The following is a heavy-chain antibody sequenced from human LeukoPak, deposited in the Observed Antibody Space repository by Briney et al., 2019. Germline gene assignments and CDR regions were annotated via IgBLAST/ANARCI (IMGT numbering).Heavy chain of an antibody. D-gene: IGHD5-12*01. J-gene: IGHJ5*02. CDR3: ARGSRDGGYIRFRNWFDP. V-gene: IGHV4-30-4*01. CDR2: IYFSGTT. Sequence: SETLSLTCTVSGGSISSNDHYWSWIRRPPGKGLEWIGYIYFSGTTYYNPSLKSRVTISVDTSKNQFSLKLSSVTAADTAVYYCARGSRDGGYIRFRNWFDPWGQGTLVTVSS. CDR1: GGSISSNDHY.